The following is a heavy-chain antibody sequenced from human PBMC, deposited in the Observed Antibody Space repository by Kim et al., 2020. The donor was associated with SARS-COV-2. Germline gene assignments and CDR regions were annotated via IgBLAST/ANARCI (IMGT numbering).Heavy chain of an antibody. J-gene: IGHJ6*02. V-gene: IGHV3-23*01. CDR1: GFTFSSYA. CDR2: IGGSGGST. D-gene: IGHD2-2*01. CDR3: AKKNCSSSTCSIEGGNGMDV. Sequence: GGSLRLSCAASGFTFSSYAMRWVRQAPGKGLEWVSSIGGSGGSTYYADSVKGRHTISRDNSKNTLYLEMNSLRVEDTAVYYCAKKNCSSSTCSIEGGNGMDVWGQGTTVVVSS.